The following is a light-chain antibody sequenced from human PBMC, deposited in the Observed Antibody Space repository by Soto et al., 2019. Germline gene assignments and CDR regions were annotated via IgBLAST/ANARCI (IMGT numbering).Light chain of an antibody. CDR1: QSVSSY. V-gene: IGKV3-11*01. CDR2: DAS. J-gene: IGKJ5*01. CDR3: QQRSDWPPIT. Sequence: EIVLTQSPATLSLSPGERATLSCRASQSVSSYLAWYQQKPGQAPRLLIYDASNRATGIPARFSDSGSGTDFTLAISSLEPEDFAVYYCQQRSDWPPITFGQGTRLEIK.